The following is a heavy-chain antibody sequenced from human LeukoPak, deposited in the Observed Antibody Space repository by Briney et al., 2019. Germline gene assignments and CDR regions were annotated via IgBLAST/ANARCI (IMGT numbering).Heavy chain of an antibody. V-gene: IGHV4-30-2*01. CDR3: ATVTNRYYYYGMDV. J-gene: IGHJ6*02. CDR2: IYHSGST. D-gene: IGHD4-17*01. CDR1: GGSISSGGYS. Sequence: SETLSLTCAVSGGSISSGGYSWSWIRQPPGKGLEWIGYIYHSGSTYYNPSLKSRVTTSVDRSKNQFSLKLSSVTAADTAVYYCATVTNRYYYYGMDVWGQGTTVTVSS.